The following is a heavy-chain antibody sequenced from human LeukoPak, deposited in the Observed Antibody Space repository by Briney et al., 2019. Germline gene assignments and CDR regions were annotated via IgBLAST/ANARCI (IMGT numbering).Heavy chain of an antibody. Sequence: SVKVSCKASGGTFSSYTISWVRKAPGQGLEWMGRIIPILGIANYAQKFQGRVTITADKSTSTAYMELSSLRSEDTAVYYCARDRGLASGSYPRDYWGQGTLVTVSS. J-gene: IGHJ4*02. CDR3: ARDRGLASGSYPRDY. V-gene: IGHV1-69*04. CDR2: IIPILGIA. CDR1: GGTFSSYT. D-gene: IGHD1-26*01.